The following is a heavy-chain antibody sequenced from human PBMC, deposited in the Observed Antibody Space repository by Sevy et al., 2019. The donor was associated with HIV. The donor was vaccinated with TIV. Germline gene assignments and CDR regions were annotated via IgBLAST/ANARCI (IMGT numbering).Heavy chain of an antibody. CDR1: GGSMSSYF. J-gene: IGHJ4*02. CDR2: IYYTGTT. CDR3: XXXXXXXXRVFDS. V-gene: IGHV4-59*01. Sequence: SETLSLTCTVSGGSMSSYFWSWIRQPPGKGLEWIGYIYYTGTTNYNPSLKSRLTMSLDTSKNRFSLKLTAVTAADTXXXXXXXXXXXXXRVFDSWGQGTLVTVSS.